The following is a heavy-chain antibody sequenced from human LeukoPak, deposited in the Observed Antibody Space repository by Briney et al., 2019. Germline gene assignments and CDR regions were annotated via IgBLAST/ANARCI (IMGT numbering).Heavy chain of an antibody. J-gene: IGHJ4*02. CDR3: AKDPLIYGSGSSYFDY. CDR1: GFTFSSYG. V-gene: IGHV3-30*02. D-gene: IGHD3-10*01. Sequence: GGSLRLSCAASGFTFSSYGMHWVRQAPGKGLEWVAFIRYDGSNKYYADSVKGRFTISRDNSKNTLYLQMNSLRAEDTAVYYCAKDPLIYGSGSSYFDYWGQGTLVTVSS. CDR2: IRYDGSNK.